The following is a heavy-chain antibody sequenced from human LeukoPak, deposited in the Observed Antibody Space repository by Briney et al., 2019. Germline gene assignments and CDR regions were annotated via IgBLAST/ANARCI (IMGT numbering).Heavy chain of an antibody. CDR3: ARDQRYYYDSSGYYYGWFDP. CDR2: IYYSGST. Sequence: SETLSLTCTVSGGSISSGDYYWSWIRQPPGKGLEWIGYIYYSGSTYYNPSLKSRVTISVDTSKNQFSLKLSSVTAADTAVYYCARDQRYYYDSSGYYYGWFDPWGQGTLVTVSS. CDR1: GGSISSGDYY. V-gene: IGHV4-30-4*01. J-gene: IGHJ5*02. D-gene: IGHD3-22*01.